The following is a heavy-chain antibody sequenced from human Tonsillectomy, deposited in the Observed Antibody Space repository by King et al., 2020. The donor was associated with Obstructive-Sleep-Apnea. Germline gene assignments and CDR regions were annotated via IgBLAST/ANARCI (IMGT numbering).Heavy chain of an antibody. V-gene: IGHV1-2*02. CDR1: GYTFTGYH. CDR2: INPYSGGT. CDR3: ATVAIATATYYFDY. J-gene: IGHJ4*02. D-gene: IGHD4-17*01. Sequence: VQLVESGAEVKKPGASVKVSCKASGYTFTGYHMHWVRQAPGQGLEWMGWINPYSGGTNYAQKFQGRVTMTRDTSISTASMELSRLESDDTAVYYCATVAIATATYYFDYWGQGTLVTVSS.